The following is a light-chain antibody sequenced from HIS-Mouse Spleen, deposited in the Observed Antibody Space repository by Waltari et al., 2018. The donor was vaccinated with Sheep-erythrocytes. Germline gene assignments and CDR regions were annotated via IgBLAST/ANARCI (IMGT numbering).Light chain of an antibody. J-gene: IGLJ2*01. CDR1: KLGDKY. CDR3: QAWDSSIVV. V-gene: IGLV3-1*01. CDR2: QYR. Sequence: SYELTQPPSVSVSPGQTASITCSGDKLGDKYACWYQQKPGQSPVLVIYQYRKRPSGIPERFSGSNSGNTATLTISGTQAMDEADYYCQAWDSSIVVFGGGTKLTVL.